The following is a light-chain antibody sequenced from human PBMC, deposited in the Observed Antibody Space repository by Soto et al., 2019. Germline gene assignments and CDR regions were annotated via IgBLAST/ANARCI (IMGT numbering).Light chain of an antibody. CDR1: QSISGF. CDR2: AAS. J-gene: IGKJ1*01. V-gene: IGKV1-39*01. Sequence: DVQMTQSPSSLSASVGDRVTITCRASQSISGFLRWYQQKPGKAPDLLIYAASSLQSRVPSRFSGNGSGTDFPLTISSLHPEDLATYYCQQNYSPPPTFGQGTKVEIK. CDR3: QQNYSPPPT.